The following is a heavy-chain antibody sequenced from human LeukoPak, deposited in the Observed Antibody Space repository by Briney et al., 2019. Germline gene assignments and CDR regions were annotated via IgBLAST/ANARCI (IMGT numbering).Heavy chain of an antibody. D-gene: IGHD3-3*01. Sequence: SETLSLTCTVSGGSISSYYWSWIRQPPGKGLEWIGYIYYSGSTNYNPSLKSRVTMSVGTSKNQFSLKLSSVTAADTAVYYCAGGPYYDFWSGPIYYYYYMDVWGKGTTVTVSS. CDR3: AGGPYYDFWSGPIYYYYYMDV. CDR2: IYYSGST. J-gene: IGHJ6*03. V-gene: IGHV4-59*12. CDR1: GGSISSYY.